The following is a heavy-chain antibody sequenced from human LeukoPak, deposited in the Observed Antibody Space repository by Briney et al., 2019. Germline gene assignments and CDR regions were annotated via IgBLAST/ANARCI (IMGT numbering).Heavy chain of an antibody. J-gene: IGHJ4*02. CDR2: IYYSGST. V-gene: IGHV4-30-4*01. D-gene: IGHD3-10*01. CDR3: ARGHKAMVRGVHPLDY. Sequence: SETLSLTCTVSGGSISSGDYYWSWIRQPPGKGLEWIGYIYYSGSTYYNPSLKSRVTISVDRSKNQFSLKLSSVTAADTAVYYCARGHKAMVRGVHPLDYWGQGTLVTISS. CDR1: GGSISSGDYY.